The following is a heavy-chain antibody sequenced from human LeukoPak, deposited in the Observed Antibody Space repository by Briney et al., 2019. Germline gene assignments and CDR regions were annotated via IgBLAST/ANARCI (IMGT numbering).Heavy chain of an antibody. CDR2: IYYSGST. Sequence: PSETLSLTCTVSGYTIASGDYWGWIRQPPGKGLEWIGYIYYSGSTYYNPSLKSRVTISVDTSKNQFSLKLSSVTAAATAVYYCASRFWSGYLFDYWGQGTLVTVSS. CDR1: GYTIASGDY. J-gene: IGHJ4*02. CDR3: ASRFWSGYLFDY. V-gene: IGHV4-30-4*08. D-gene: IGHD3-3*01.